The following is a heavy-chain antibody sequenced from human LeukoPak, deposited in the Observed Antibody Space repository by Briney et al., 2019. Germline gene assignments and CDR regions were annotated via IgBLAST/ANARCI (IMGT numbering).Heavy chain of an antibody. CDR3: AKDPTGEWELPSAGGAFDI. J-gene: IGHJ3*02. CDR2: ISGSGGST. D-gene: IGHD1-26*01. V-gene: IGHV3-23*01. CDR1: GFTFSSYG. Sequence: GGSLRLSCAVSGFTFSSYGMSWVRQAPGKGLEWVSAISGSGGSTYYADSVKGRFTISRDNSKNTLYLQMNSLRAEDTAVYYCAKDPTGEWELPSAGGAFDIWGQGTMVTVSS.